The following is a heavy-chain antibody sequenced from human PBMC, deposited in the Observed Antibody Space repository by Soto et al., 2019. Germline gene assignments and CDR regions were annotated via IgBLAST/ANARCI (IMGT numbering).Heavy chain of an antibody. CDR1: GNNSTTDL. D-gene: IGHD3-16*02. CDR3: VRRYDGDYDVLAVRGRRSTVIVSSGM. V-gene: IGHV5-51*01. J-gene: IGHJ6*01. CDR2: IYPGDSDT. Sequence: PGEALPSSCERFGNNSTTDLLGRVRQIAGKDLEWMGIIYPGDSDTRYSPSFQGQGTISADWSISTAYLQSSSLKASDTAVYYCVRRYDGDYDVLAVRGRRSTVIVSSGM.